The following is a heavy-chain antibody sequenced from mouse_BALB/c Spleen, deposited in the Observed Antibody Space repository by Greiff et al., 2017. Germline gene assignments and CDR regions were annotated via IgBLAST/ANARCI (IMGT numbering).Heavy chain of an antibody. CDR3: ARGGYPWYFDV. CDR2: ISYSGST. CDR1: GYSITSDYA. J-gene: IGHJ1*01. D-gene: IGHD2-2*01. V-gene: IGHV3-2*02. Sequence: VQLKESGPGLVKPSQSLSLTCTVTGYSITSDYAWNWIRQFPGNKLEWMGYISYSGSTSYNPSLKSRISITRDTSKNQFFLQLNSVTTEDTATYYCARGGYPWYFDVWGAGTTVTVSS.